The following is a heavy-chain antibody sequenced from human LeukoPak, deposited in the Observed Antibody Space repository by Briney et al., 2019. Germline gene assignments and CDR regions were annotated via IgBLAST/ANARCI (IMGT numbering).Heavy chain of an antibody. Sequence: GGSLRLSCAASGFTFSSYAMSWVRQAPGKGLEWVSGISGSGDITYYADSVKGRFTISRDNSKNTLYLQVNSLRAEDTAIYYCAKGGSATITTGGFDPWGQGTLVTVSS. D-gene: IGHD4-11*01. CDR3: AKGGSATITTGGFDP. V-gene: IGHV3-23*01. CDR1: GFTFSSYA. CDR2: ISGSGDIT. J-gene: IGHJ5*02.